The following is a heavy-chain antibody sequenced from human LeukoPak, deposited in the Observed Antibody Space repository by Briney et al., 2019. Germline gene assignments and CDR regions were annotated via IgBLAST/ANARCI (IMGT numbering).Heavy chain of an antibody. CDR2: MSPNSGNT. CDR1: GYTFTSYD. V-gene: IGHV1-8*01. D-gene: IGHD3-10*01. Sequence: ASVKVSCKASGYTFTSYDINWMRQATGQGLEWMGWMSPNSGNTGYAQKFQGRVTMTRDTSTGTAYLELSSLRSEDSAVYYCVRDGEGVAISVNYWFDPWGQGTLVTVSS. CDR3: VRDGEGVAISVNYWFDP. J-gene: IGHJ5*02.